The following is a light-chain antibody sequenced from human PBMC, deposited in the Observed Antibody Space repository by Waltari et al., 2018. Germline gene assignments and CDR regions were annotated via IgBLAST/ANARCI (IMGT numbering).Light chain of an antibody. J-gene: IGKJ1*01. CDR3: QQSHSIPWT. V-gene: IGKV1-39*01. CDR2: GAS. CDR1: QSIHRY. Sequence: DIQMTHSPSSLSASVGDSVPITCRASQSIHRYLNGYQQKPGKAPNHLIYGASSLQSGGPSRFSGSGSGTDFTLTISSLQSDDFAAYYCQQSHSIPWTFGQGTNVEI.